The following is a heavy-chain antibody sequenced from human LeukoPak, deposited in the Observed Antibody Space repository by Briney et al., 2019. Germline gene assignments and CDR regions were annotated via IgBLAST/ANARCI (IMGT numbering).Heavy chain of an antibody. CDR2: ISSSSSYI. D-gene: IGHD6-13*01. CDR3: ARERGRIAHDY. J-gene: IGHJ4*02. V-gene: IGHV3-21*01. Sequence: GGSLRLSCAASGFTFSSYSMNWVRQAPGKGLEWVSSISSSSSYIYYADSVKGRFTISRDNAKNTLYLQMNSLRAEDTAVYYCARERGRIAHDYWGQGTLVTVSS. CDR1: GFTFSSYS.